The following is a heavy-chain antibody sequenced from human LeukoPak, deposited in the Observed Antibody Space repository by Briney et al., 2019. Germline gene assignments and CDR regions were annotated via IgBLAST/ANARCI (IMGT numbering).Heavy chain of an antibody. Sequence: SETLSLTCTVSGGSISGSYWSLIRQPPGKGLGWIAYMYNSGSTNYNPSLKSRVTISIDTSKNQFSLKLSSLTAADTAIYYCARGIESYGDYGYWGQGILVTVSS. D-gene: IGHD4-17*01. CDR2: MYNSGST. CDR3: ARGIESYGDYGY. J-gene: IGHJ4*02. CDR1: GGSISGSY. V-gene: IGHV4-59*01.